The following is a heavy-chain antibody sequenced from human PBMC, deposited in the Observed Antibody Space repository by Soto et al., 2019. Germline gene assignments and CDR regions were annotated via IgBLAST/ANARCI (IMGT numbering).Heavy chain of an antibody. V-gene: IGHV4-34*01. Sequence: PSETLSLTCAVYGGSFSGYYWSWIRQPPGKGLEWIVEINHSGSTNYNPSLKSRVTISVYTSKNQFSLKLSSVTAADTAVYYCATSPGIAVTGALSNWFDPWGQGTLVTVSS. J-gene: IGHJ5*02. D-gene: IGHD6-19*01. CDR1: GGSFSGYY. CDR2: INHSGST. CDR3: ATSPGIAVTGALSNWFDP.